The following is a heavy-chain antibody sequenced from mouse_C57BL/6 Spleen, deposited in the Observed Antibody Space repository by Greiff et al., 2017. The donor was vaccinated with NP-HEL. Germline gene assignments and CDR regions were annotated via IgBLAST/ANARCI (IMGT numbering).Heavy chain of an antibody. D-gene: IGHD1-1*01. Sequence: VKLMESGAELVRPGASVTLSCKASGYTFTDYEMHWVKQTPVHGLEWIGAIDPETGGTAYNQKFKGKAILTADKSSSTAYMELRSLTSEDAAVYYCTRFPIYYEGGFAYWGQGTLVTVSA. V-gene: IGHV1-15*01. CDR3: TRFPIYYEGGFAY. CDR1: GYTFTDYE. J-gene: IGHJ3*01. CDR2: IDPETGGT.